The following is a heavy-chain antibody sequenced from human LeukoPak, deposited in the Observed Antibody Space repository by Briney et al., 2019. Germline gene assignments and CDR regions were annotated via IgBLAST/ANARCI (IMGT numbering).Heavy chain of an antibody. V-gene: IGHV4-59*11. D-gene: IGHD3-10*01. Sequence: SETLSLTCTVSGGSISPLYWSWIRQPPGKGLEFVGYIYYTGSTNFNPSLKGRVALAVDTPKNQIALKLNSVHAAETAVYYCARGGVADKYYFDFWGQGTLVTVSS. CDR2: IYYTGST. CDR3: ARGGVADKYYFDF. CDR1: GGSISPLY. J-gene: IGHJ4*02.